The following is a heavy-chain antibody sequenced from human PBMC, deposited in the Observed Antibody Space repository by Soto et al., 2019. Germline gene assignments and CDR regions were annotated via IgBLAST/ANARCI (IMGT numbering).Heavy chain of an antibody. CDR2: IYYSGST. Sequence: SETLSLTCTVSGGSISSGGYYWSWIRQHPGKGLEWIGYIYYSGSTYYNPSLKSRVTISVDTSKNQFSLKLSSVTAADTAVYYCARAPGYCSGGSCSTAPNYYYYYMDVWGKGTTVTVSS. CDR1: GGSISSGGYY. V-gene: IGHV4-31*03. J-gene: IGHJ6*03. D-gene: IGHD2-15*01. CDR3: ARAPGYCSGGSCSTAPNYYYYYMDV.